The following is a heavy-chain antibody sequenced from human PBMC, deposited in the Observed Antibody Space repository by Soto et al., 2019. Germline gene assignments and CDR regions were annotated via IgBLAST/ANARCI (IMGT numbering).Heavy chain of an antibody. J-gene: IGHJ3*02. V-gene: IGHV3-23*01. CDR3: AIIAVAVPDAFDI. CDR1: GFTFSSYA. Sequence: SLRLSCAASGFTFSSYAMSWVRQAPGKGLEWVSAISGSGGSKYYADSVKGRFTISRDNSKNTLYLQMNSLRAEDTAVYYCAIIAVAVPDAFDIWGQGTMVTVSS. CDR2: ISGSGGSK. D-gene: IGHD6-19*01.